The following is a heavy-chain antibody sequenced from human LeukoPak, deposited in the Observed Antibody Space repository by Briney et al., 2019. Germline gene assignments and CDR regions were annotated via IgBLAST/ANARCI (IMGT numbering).Heavy chain of an antibody. D-gene: IGHD6-6*01. CDR1: GYSFATYW. CDR2: ISP. CDR3: ASAYSSSSSHDY. Sequence: GEFLKISCKGSGYSFATYWIGWVRQMPGKGLEWMGIISPDGPSFQGQVTISADKSISTTYLQWSSLKASDTAMYYCASAYSSSSSHDYWGQGTLVTVSS. V-gene: IGHV5-51*01. J-gene: IGHJ4*02.